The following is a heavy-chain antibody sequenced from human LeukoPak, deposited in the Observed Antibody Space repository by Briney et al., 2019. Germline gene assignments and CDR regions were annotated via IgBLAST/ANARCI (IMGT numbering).Heavy chain of an antibody. CDR3: TRDALYGDPSYYYMDV. CDR2: IKQDGSDI. CDR1: GFTFNGFW. V-gene: IGHV3-7*01. Sequence: GGSLRLSCAASGFTFNGFWMSWVREAPGKGLEWVANIKQDGSDIYYLGSVRGRFTISRDNAMNSLYLQMNSLRAEDTAVYYCTRDALYGDPSYYYMDVWGKGTTVTVSS. J-gene: IGHJ6*03. D-gene: IGHD4-17*01.